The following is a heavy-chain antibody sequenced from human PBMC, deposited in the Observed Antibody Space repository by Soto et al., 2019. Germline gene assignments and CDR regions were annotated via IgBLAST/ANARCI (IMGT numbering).Heavy chain of an antibody. J-gene: IGHJ5*02. CDR1: GGSISSYY. CDR2: IYTSGST. V-gene: IGHV4-4*07. Sequence: QVQLQESGPGLVKPSETLSLTRTVSGGSISSYYWSWIRQPAGKGLEWIGRIYTSGSTNYNPSLTSRVTMSVDTSKNQFSLKLSSVTAADTAVYYCARDLKGVADNWFDPWGQGTLVTVSS. D-gene: IGHD6-19*01. CDR3: ARDLKGVADNWFDP.